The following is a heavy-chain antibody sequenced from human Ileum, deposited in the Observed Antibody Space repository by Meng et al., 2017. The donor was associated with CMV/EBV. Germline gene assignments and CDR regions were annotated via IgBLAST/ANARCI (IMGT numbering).Heavy chain of an antibody. CDR3: ARAQWEPRADGQSFDY. V-gene: IGHV4-39*07. CDR1: GASMSSSTYY. J-gene: IGHJ4*02. Sequence: GSLRLSCTVSGASMSSSTYYWVWIRQPPGKGLEWIGSIYYSGNTFYNPSLKSRVTISADTSKNQFSLKQTSVTAADTAVYYCARAQWEPRADGQSFDYWGQGTLVTVSS. D-gene: IGHD1-26*01. CDR2: IYYSGNT.